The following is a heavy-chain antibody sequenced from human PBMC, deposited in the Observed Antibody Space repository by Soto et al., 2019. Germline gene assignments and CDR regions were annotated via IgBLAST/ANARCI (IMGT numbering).Heavy chain of an antibody. CDR2: IYHTGTT. Sequence: PSETLSLTCGVSGDSISSVNWWSWVRQSPGKGLEWIGEIYHTGTTNYNPSLKSRLTLSVDKSKNQVFLNLTSVSAADTAVYYCATLSGYFTISPCDHWGQGILVTVSS. CDR3: ATLSGYFTISPCDH. CDR1: GDSISSVNW. J-gene: IGHJ5*02. V-gene: IGHV4-4*02. D-gene: IGHD2-8*01.